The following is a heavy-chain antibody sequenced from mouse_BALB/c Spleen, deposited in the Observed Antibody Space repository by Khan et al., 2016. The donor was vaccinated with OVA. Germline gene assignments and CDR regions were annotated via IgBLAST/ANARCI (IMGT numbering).Heavy chain of an antibody. D-gene: IGHD2-4*01. CDR3: ARNYDYDEGLAY. Sequence: QVQLQQPGPGLVQPSQSLSITCTVSGFSLTTYGVHWVRQSPGKGLEWLGVIWSWGITDYNAPFISRLSISKDNSKSQVFFNMNSLQANDTAIYYCARNYDYDEGLAYWGQGTLVTVSA. J-gene: IGHJ3*01. V-gene: IGHV2-2*02. CDR1: GFSLTTYG. CDR2: IWSWGIT.